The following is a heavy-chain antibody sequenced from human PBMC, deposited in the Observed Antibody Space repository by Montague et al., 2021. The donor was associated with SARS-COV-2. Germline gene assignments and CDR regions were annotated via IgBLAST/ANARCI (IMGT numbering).Heavy chain of an antibody. CDR1: GDSISGSSYN. J-gene: IGHJ4*02. CDR2: VHYSGRP. CDR3: TRHVHMTWPEPSPGFDY. V-gene: IGHV4-39*01. Sequence: SETLSLTCTVSGDSISGSSYNWGWIRQPPGKGLEWIGSVHYSGRPYYNPSLKSRVTIYVDTSKSQLSLKLSSVTAADTAVYYCTRHVHMTWPEPSPGFDYWGQGTLVTVSS. D-gene: IGHD1-1*01.